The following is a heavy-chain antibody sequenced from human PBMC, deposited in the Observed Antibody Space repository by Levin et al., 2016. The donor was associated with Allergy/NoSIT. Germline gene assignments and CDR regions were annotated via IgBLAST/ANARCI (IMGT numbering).Heavy chain of an antibody. CDR3: ARGSHSYYGTDV. J-gene: IGHJ6*02. CDR1: GFTFSSYW. V-gene: IGHV3-74*01. CDR2: IKGDGSRT. D-gene: IGHD3-10*01. Sequence: GESLKISCAASGFTFSSYWMHWVRQAPGKGLVWVSHIKGDGSRTTYAESVKGRFTISRDNAKNTLYLQLNSLRAEDTAVYYCARGSHSYYGTDVWGQGTTVTVSS.